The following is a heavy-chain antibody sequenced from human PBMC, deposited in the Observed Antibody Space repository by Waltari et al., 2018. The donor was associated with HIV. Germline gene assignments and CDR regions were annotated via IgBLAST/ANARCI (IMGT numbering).Heavy chain of an antibody. J-gene: IGHJ6*02. D-gene: IGHD3-3*01. Sequence: QLQLQESGPGLVKPSETLSLTCTVSGGSISSSSYYWGWIRQPPGKGLEWIGSIYYSGSTNYNPSLKIGVTISVDTYKNQFSLKLSSVTAADTAVYYCASVRYDFWIGYYYYYGMDVWGQGTTVTVSS. CDR1: GGSISSSSYY. CDR2: IYYSGST. CDR3: ASVRYDFWIGYYYYYGMDV. V-gene: IGHV4-39*01.